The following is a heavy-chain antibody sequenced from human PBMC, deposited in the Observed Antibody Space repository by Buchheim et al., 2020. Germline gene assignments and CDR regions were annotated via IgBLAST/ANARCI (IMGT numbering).Heavy chain of an antibody. CDR2: IYYSGST. V-gene: IGHV4-30-4*08. CDR1: GGFISSGGYY. D-gene: IGHD3-9*01. Sequence: QVQLQESGPGLVKPSQTLSLTCTLSGGFISSGGYYWSWLRQHPGKGLEWIGYIYYSGSTDYNPSLKSRVTISVDTSKNQFSLKLSSVTAADTAVYYCARGAVRYFDWLSYYYFDYWGQGTL. CDR3: ARGAVRYFDWLSYYYFDY. J-gene: IGHJ4*02.